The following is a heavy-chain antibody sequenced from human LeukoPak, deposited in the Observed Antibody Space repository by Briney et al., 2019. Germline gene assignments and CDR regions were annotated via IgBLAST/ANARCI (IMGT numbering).Heavy chain of an antibody. Sequence: GHSLTISCHGSGYSFTSYWIAWVRQMPGKRLEWMGIIYPGDSDTTYTTSFPCQVTISADKSISTAYLQWSSLQASHTAMYYCSRLEGDPYDYVWGSYRYTPTPPDYWGQGTLVTVSS. D-gene: IGHD3-16*02. CDR2: IYPGDSDT. CDR3: SRLEGDPYDYVWGSYRYTPTPPDY. V-gene: IGHV5-51*01. CDR1: GYSFTSYW. J-gene: IGHJ4*02.